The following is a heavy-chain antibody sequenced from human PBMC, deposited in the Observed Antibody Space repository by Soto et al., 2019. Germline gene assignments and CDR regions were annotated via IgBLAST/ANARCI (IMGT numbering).Heavy chain of an antibody. CDR1: GFTFSDYS. D-gene: IGHD3-22*01. CDR2: ISSRSTYI. CDR3: AKDPAYYDSSGHGYIDY. V-gene: IGHV3-21*01. Sequence: GGSLRLSCAASGFTFSDYSINWVRQAPGTGLEWVSSISSRSTYIYYADSVEGRFTIPRDNAENSLYLQMNSLRAEDTAVYYCAKDPAYYDSSGHGYIDYWGQGTLVTVSS. J-gene: IGHJ4*02.